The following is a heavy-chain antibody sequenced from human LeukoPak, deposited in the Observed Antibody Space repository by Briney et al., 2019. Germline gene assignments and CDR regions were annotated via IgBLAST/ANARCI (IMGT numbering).Heavy chain of an antibody. J-gene: IGHJ4*02. CDR3: AVAPGDY. CDR1: GYTFTDYY. Sequence: ASVRVSRKASGYTFTDYYIHWVRQAPGQGLEWMGWINPNSDYTFYAQKFQGRVTLTRDTSISTVYMELTILTSDDTALYYCAVAPGDYWGQGTLVSVSA. CDR2: INPNSDYT. V-gene: IGHV1-2*02. D-gene: IGHD2-21*01.